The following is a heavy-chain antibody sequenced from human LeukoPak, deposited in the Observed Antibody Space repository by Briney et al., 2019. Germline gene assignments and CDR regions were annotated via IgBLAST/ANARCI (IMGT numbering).Heavy chain of an antibody. J-gene: IGHJ5*02. Sequence: GGSLRLSCAASGFTFSSDSMNWVRQAPGKGLEWVSYISSSSSTIYYADSVKGRFTISRDNAKNSLYLQMNSLRAEDTAVYYCPRDGEYYYGSGSYYNWFDPWGQGTLVTVSS. CDR3: PRDGEYYYGSGSYYNWFDP. V-gene: IGHV3-48*01. CDR2: ISSSSSTI. CDR1: GFTFSSDS. D-gene: IGHD3-10*01.